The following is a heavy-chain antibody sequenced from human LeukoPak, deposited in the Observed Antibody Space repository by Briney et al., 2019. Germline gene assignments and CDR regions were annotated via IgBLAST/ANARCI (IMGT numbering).Heavy chain of an antibody. CDR3: ARGYTDGWLIGY. V-gene: IGHV4-59*08. CDR1: XXXXXXXX. Sequence: PSETLSLTCSXXXXXXXXXXXXXXXXPXXXXLXWIGYXYYSXSXNYXPSLXSXVIISRDTSKNQFSLNLSSVTAXDTAVYYCARGYTDGWLIGYWGQGTLVTVSS. CDR2: XYYSXSX. J-gene: IGHJ4*02. D-gene: IGHD6-19*01.